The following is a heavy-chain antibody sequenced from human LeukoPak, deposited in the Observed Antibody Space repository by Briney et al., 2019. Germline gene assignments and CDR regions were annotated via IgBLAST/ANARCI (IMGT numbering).Heavy chain of an antibody. CDR3: ARAVGSYYDSSGYYYHSWFDP. D-gene: IGHD3-22*01. J-gene: IGHJ5*02. CDR2: VSYDGSNK. Sequence: ARSLRLSCAVSGFTFSSYAIHWVRQAPGKGLERVAVVSYDGSNKYYADYVKGRFTISRDNSKDTLYLQMNSLRVEDTAVYYCARAVGSYYDSSGYYYHSWFDPWGQGTLVTVSS. V-gene: IGHV3-30*01. CDR1: GFTFSSYA.